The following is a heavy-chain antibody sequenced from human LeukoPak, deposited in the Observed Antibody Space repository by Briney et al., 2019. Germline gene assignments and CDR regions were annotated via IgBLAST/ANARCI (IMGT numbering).Heavy chain of an antibody. J-gene: IGHJ6*03. CDR2: VYYGGTT. Sequence: SETLSLTCTVSGGSIDSRSYYWGWIRQPPGKGLEWIGSVYYGGTTYYNPSLKSRVTISEDTSKNQFSLKLSSVTAADTAVYYCARRATTVTTGYYYYYMDVWGKGTTVTVSS. D-gene: IGHD4-17*01. V-gene: IGHV4-39*01. CDR1: GGSIDSRSYY. CDR3: ARRATTVTTGYYYYYMDV.